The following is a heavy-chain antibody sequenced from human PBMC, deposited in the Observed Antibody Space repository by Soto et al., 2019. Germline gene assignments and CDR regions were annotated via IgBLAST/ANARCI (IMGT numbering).Heavy chain of an antibody. J-gene: IGHJ6*02. CDR2: ISYDGSNK. Sequence: QVQLVESGGGVVQPGRSLRLSCAASGFTFSSYAMHWVRQAPGKGLEWVAVISYDGSNKYYADSVKGRFTISRDNSKNTLYLQMNSLRAEDTAVYYCARDRMVDQLLSSRTYYYYGMDVWGQGTTVTVSS. D-gene: IGHD2-2*01. CDR1: GFTFSSYA. V-gene: IGHV3-30-3*01. CDR3: ARDRMVDQLLSSRTYYYYGMDV.